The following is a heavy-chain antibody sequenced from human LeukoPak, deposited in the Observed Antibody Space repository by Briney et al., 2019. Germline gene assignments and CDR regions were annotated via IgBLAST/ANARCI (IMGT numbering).Heavy chain of an antibody. J-gene: IGHJ3*02. V-gene: IGHV3-23*01. CDR2: ISGSGGST. CDR3: AKTYYYDSSGYYLPSSWAFDI. Sequence: GGSLRLSCAVSGFIFSSYWMNWVRQAPGKGLEWVSAISGSGGSTYYADSVKGRFTISRDNSKNTLYLQMNSLRAEDTAVYYCAKTYYYDSSGYYLPSSWAFDIWGQGTMVTVSS. CDR1: GFIFSSYW. D-gene: IGHD3-22*01.